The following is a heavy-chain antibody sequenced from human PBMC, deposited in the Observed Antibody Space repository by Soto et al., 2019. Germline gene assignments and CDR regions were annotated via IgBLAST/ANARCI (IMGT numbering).Heavy chain of an antibody. V-gene: IGHV3-48*02. CDR3: ARGGTIAVTTIGDY. J-gene: IGHJ4*01. Sequence: GGSLRLSCAASGFTFRSYNMNWFRQAPGKGLDWLSYISSSSSTIYYADSVKGRFTISRDNAKNSLYLQMNSLRDDDTAMYYCARGGTIAVTTIGDYWGQGTLVTVSS. D-gene: IGHD5-12*01. CDR2: ISSSSSTI. CDR1: GFTFRSYN.